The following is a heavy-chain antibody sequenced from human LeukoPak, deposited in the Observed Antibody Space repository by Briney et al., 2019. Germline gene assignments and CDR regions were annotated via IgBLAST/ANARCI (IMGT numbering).Heavy chain of an antibody. D-gene: IGHD1-26*01. CDR2: MTSSGNTI. CDR1: GITFSGYS. CDR3: ARVGGATAVTMYFEY. Sequence: GGSLRLSCVVSGITFSGYSMIWVRQAPGKGLEWLSFMTSSGNTIFYPESVKERFTISRDNPKKTLYLQMNSLRDEDTAVYYCARVGGATAVTMYFEYWGQGTLVTASA. J-gene: IGHJ4*02. V-gene: IGHV3-48*02.